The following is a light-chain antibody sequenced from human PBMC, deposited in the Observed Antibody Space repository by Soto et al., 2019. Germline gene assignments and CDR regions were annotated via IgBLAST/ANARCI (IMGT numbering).Light chain of an antibody. CDR2: EAS. Sequence: DIPLTQSPSSLSASVGDRITISCRASQSISRNLNWYQHKPGMAPKLLIYEASNLETGVPSRFSGSGSGTHFTFTIDSLQPEDIATYYCQHYDNLPPYTFGPGTKLEI. CDR3: QHYDNLPPYT. CDR1: QSISRN. J-gene: IGKJ2*01. V-gene: IGKV1-33*01.